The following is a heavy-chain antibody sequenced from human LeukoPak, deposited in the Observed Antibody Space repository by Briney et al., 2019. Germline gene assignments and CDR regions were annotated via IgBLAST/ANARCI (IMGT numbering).Heavy chain of an antibody. CDR3: AKDRNRGYDFIDY. CDR2: ISYDGSNK. Sequence: GGSLRLSCAASGFTFSSYAMHWVRQAPGKGLEWVAVISYDGSNKYYADSVKGRFTISRDNSKNTLYLQMDSLRAEDTAVYYCAKDRNRGYDFIDYWGQGALVTVT. CDR1: GFTFSSYA. V-gene: IGHV3-30*04. D-gene: IGHD5-12*01. J-gene: IGHJ4*02.